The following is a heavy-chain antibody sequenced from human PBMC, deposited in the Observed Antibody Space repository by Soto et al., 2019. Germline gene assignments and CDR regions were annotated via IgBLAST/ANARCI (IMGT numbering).Heavy chain of an antibody. D-gene: IGHD3-16*02. CDR3: TRDYVWGSYRPNYYFDY. CDR1: GFTFSGSA. V-gene: IGHV3-73*01. Sequence: PGGSLRLSCAASGFTFSGSAMHWVRQASGKGLEWVGRIRSKANSYATAYAASVKGRFTISRDDSKNTAYLQMNSLKTKDTAVYYCTRDYVWGSYRPNYYFDYWGQGTLVTVSS. J-gene: IGHJ4*02. CDR2: IRSKANSYAT.